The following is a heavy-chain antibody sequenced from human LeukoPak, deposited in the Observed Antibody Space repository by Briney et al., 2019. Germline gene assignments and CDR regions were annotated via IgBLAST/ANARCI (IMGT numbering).Heavy chain of an antibody. J-gene: IGHJ4*02. CDR3: ARGNPPDY. CDR1: GGSISSSSYY. Sequence: SETLSLTCTVSGGSISSSSYYWGWIRQPPGKGLEWIGSIYYSGSTYYNPSLKSRVTISVDTSKNQFSLKLSSVTAADTAVYYCARGNPPDYWGQGTLVTVSS. V-gene: IGHV4-39*07. CDR2: IYYSGST.